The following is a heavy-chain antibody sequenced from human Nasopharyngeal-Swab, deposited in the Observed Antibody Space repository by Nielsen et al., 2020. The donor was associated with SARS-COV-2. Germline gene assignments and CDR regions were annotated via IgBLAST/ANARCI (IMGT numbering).Heavy chain of an antibody. CDR3: ARDNGGWAVDY. Sequence: ASVKVSCKASGYTLTSNKMHWVRQAPGQGLEWMGIIDPRGGNTRYALKFQGRVSVTADTSTSTDYMELNSLTSEDTAVYFCARDNGGWAVDYWGQGTLVTVST. CDR1: GYTLTSNK. CDR2: IDPRGGNT. J-gene: IGHJ4*02. V-gene: IGHV1-46*01. D-gene: IGHD2-8*01.